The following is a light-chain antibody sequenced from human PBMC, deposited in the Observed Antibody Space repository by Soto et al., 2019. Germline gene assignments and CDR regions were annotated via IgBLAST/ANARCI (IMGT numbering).Light chain of an antibody. V-gene: IGKV3-20*01. J-gene: IGKJ1*01. CDR2: GAS. CDR3: QQYGRSGT. CDR1: QSVSNNY. Sequence: IVLTLSPSTLSLSPGSGSTLASRASQSVSNNYVSWYQQNPDQAPSLLIYGASNRATGIPDRCSGSASGTDFTLTISRLEAEDAAVYYCQQYGRSGTFGQGTKVDIK.